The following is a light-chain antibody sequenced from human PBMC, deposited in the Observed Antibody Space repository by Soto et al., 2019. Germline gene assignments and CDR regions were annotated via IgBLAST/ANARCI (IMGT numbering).Light chain of an antibody. CDR3: SSYAGSNYV. Sequence: QSALTQPPSASGSPGQSVTISCTGTSSDVGGYNYVSWYQQHPGKVPKLMICEVSKRPSGVPDRFSGSKSGNTASLTVSGLQAEDGADYYCSSYAGSNYVFGTGTKVTVL. J-gene: IGLJ1*01. V-gene: IGLV2-8*01. CDR2: EVS. CDR1: SSDVGGYNY.